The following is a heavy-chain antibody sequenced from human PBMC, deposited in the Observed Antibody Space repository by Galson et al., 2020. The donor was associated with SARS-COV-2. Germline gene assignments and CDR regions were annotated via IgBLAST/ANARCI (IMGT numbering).Heavy chain of an antibody. CDR3: AKDPGYSYGTYFDY. CDR1: GFTFDNYD. J-gene: IGHJ4*02. D-gene: IGHD5-18*01. CDR2: ISRSGVGT. V-gene: IGHV3-23*01. Sequence: GGSLRLSCVASGFTFDNYDMSWVRQAPGKGLEWVSSISRSGVGTFYADSVKGRFTISRDNTKNTLSLQMTSLRADDTALYYCAKDPGYSYGTYFDYWGQGTLVTVSS.